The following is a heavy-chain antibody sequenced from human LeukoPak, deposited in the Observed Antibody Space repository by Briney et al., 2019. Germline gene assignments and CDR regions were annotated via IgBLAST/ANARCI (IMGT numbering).Heavy chain of an antibody. CDR2: INPNSGGT. J-gene: IGHJ4*02. V-gene: IGHV1-2*02. Sequence: GASVKVSGKASGYTFTGYYMHWVRQAPGQGLEWMGWINPNSGGTNYAQKFQGRVTMTRDTSISTAYMELSRLRSDDTAVYYCARVQYYYDSSGYWAHWGQGTLVTVSS. CDR3: ARVQYYYDSSGYWAH. D-gene: IGHD3-22*01. CDR1: GYTFTGYY.